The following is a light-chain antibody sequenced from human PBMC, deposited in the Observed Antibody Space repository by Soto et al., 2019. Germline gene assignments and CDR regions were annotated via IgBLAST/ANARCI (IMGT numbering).Light chain of an antibody. V-gene: IGKV3-15*01. CDR1: QSVGSN. Sequence: EIVMTQSPATLSVSPVERATLSCRASQSVGSNLAWYQQKPGQAPRLLIYGASTRATGIPARFSGSGSGTEFTLTISSLQSEDFAVYYCQQYNNWPRTFGQGTKVDIK. CDR2: GAS. J-gene: IGKJ1*01. CDR3: QQYNNWPRT.